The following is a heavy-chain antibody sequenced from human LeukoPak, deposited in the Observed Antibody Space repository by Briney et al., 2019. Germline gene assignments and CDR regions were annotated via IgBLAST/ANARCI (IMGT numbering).Heavy chain of an antibody. CDR3: ARDKSNYFFDY. CDR1: GFTFDDYG. V-gene: IGHV3-20*04. J-gene: IGHJ4*02. Sequence: RTGGSLRLSCAASGFTFDDYGMNWVRQAPGKGLEWVSGINWNGGNTDYADSVKGQFTISRDNAKKSLYLQMNSLRAEDTALYYCARDKSNYFFDYWGQGTLVTVSS. CDR2: INWNGGNT. D-gene: IGHD4-11*01.